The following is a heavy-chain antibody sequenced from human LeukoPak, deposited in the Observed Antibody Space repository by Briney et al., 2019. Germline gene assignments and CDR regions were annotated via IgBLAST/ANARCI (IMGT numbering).Heavy chain of an antibody. CDR3: ARQDYGDSDY. Sequence: ASVKVSCKTSGGTFSSYAITWVRQAPGQGLEWMGWISAYNGNTNYAQKLQGRVTMTTDTSTSTAYMELRSLRSDDTAVYYCARQDYGDSDYWGQGTLVTVSS. CDR1: GGTFSSYA. V-gene: IGHV1-18*01. CDR2: ISAYNGNT. D-gene: IGHD4-17*01. J-gene: IGHJ4*02.